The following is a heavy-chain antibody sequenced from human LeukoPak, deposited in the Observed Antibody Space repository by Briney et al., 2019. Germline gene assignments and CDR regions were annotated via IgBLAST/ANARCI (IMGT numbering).Heavy chain of an antibody. J-gene: IGHJ6*02. CDR3: ARDRRVDYDFWSAYYTDYYYYGMDV. Sequence: GGSLRLSCAVSGFTFSSYWMHWVRQAPGKGLVWVSRIDRDGSRINYADSVKGRFTISRDNGKNTLFLQMNSLRAEDAAVYYCARDRRVDYDFWSAYYTDYYYYGMDVWGQGTTVTVSS. V-gene: IGHV3-74*01. CDR1: GFTFSSYW. D-gene: IGHD3-3*01. CDR2: IDRDGSRI.